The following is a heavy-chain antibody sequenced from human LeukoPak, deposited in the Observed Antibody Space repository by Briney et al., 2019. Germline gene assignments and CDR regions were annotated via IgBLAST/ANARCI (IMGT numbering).Heavy chain of an antibody. CDR2: ISAYNGNT. V-gene: IGHV1-18*01. CDR1: GYTFTSYG. D-gene: IGHD2-2*01. Sequence: ASVKVSCEASGYTFTSYGISWVRQAPGQGLEWMGWISAYNGNTNYAQKLQGRVTMTTDTSTSTAYMELRSLRSDDTAVYYCARLGYCSSTSCSGPSDYWGQGTLVTVSS. CDR3: ARLGYCSSTSCSGPSDY. J-gene: IGHJ4*02.